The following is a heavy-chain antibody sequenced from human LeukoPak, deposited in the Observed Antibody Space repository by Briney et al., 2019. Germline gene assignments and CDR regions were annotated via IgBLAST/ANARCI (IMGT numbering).Heavy chain of an antibody. Sequence: GGSLRLSCAASGFTVSSNYMSWVRQAPGKGLEWVSVIYSGGSTYYADSVKGRFTISRDNSKNTLYLQMNSLRAEDTAVYYCARVLRGVINSYYYYGMDVWGQGTTVTVSS. J-gene: IGHJ6*02. CDR1: GFTVSSNY. V-gene: IGHV3-66*01. CDR2: IYSGGST. D-gene: IGHD3-10*01. CDR3: ARVLRGVINSYYYYGMDV.